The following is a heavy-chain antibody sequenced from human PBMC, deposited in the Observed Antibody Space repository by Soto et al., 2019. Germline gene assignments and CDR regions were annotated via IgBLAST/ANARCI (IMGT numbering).Heavy chain of an antibody. J-gene: IGHJ3*02. CDR2: ISSSSSTI. CDR1: GFTFSSYS. Sequence: GGSLRLSCAASGFTFSSYSMNWVRKAPGKGLEWVSYISSSSSTIYYADSVKGRFTISRDNAKNSLYLQMNSLRDEDTAVYYCGGDSSGYYYPDVFDIWGQGTMVTVSS. D-gene: IGHD3-22*01. CDR3: GGDSSGYYYPDVFDI. V-gene: IGHV3-48*02.